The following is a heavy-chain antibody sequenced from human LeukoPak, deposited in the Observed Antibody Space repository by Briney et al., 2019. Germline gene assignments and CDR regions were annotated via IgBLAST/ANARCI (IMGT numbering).Heavy chain of an antibody. CDR1: GGSFSGYY. D-gene: IGHD3-3*01. CDR2: INHSGGT. V-gene: IGHV4-34*01. J-gene: IGHJ4*02. CDR3: ARMNLTTIFGVVITNFDY. Sequence: SETLSLTCAVYGGSFSGYYWSWIRQPPGKGLEWIGEINHSGGTNYNPSLKSRFTISVDTSKNQFSLKLNSVTAADTAVYYCARMNLTTIFGVVITNFDYWGQGTLVTVSS.